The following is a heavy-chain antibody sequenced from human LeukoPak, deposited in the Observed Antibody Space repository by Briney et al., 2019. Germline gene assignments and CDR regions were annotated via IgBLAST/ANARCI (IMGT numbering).Heavy chain of an antibody. Sequence: GESLKISCKGSGHSFTSYWIGWVRQMPGKGLEWMGIIYPGDSDTRYSPSFEGQVTISADKSISTAYLQWSSLKASDTAMYYCARLGVADTNWFDPWGQGTLVTVSS. CDR2: IYPGDSDT. CDR1: GHSFTSYW. CDR3: ARLGVADTNWFDP. J-gene: IGHJ5*02. D-gene: IGHD6-19*01. V-gene: IGHV5-51*01.